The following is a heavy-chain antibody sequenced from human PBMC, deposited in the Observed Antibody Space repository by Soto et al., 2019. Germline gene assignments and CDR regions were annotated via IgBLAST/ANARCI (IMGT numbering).Heavy chain of an antibody. CDR2: ITGSGSGT. D-gene: IGHD6-19*01. Sequence: GGSLRLSCAASGFTLSSYAMSWVRQAPVKGLEWVSSITGSGSGTYYTDSVKGRFTISRDNSKNTLLLQMSSLRAEDTAVYHCAKYTSGWDFDYWGQGALVTVSS. CDR1: GFTLSSYA. CDR3: AKYTSGWDFDY. V-gene: IGHV3-23*01. J-gene: IGHJ4*02.